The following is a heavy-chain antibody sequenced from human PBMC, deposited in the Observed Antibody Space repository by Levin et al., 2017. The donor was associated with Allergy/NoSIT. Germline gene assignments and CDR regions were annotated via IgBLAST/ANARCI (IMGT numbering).Heavy chain of an antibody. CDR3: ARDRSTRGVLRLGELSPYDAFDI. CDR2: ISYDGSNK. CDR1: GFTFSSYA. D-gene: IGHD3-16*02. Sequence: LSLTCAASGFTFSSYAMHWVRQAPGKGLEWVAVISYDGSNKYYADSVKGRFTISRDNSKNTLYLQMNSLRAEDTAVYYCARDRSTRGVLRLGELSPYDAFDIWGQGTMVTVSS. V-gene: IGHV3-30-3*01. J-gene: IGHJ3*02.